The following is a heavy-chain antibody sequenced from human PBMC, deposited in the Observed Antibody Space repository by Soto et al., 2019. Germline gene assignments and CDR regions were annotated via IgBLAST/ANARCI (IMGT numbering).Heavy chain of an antibody. J-gene: IGHJ4*02. V-gene: IGHV4-59*02. CDR3: ARSVAVPGAHIDY. Sequence: SESLSLACSVPVGSVSGSYWSWIRQSPGKGLEWLGYVYYTGSTNYSPSLRSRVSISVDTSKNEFSLRLSSVTAADTAVYFCARSVAVPGAHIDYWGQGTQVTSPQ. D-gene: IGHD6-19*01. CDR2: VYYTGST. CDR1: VGSVSGSY.